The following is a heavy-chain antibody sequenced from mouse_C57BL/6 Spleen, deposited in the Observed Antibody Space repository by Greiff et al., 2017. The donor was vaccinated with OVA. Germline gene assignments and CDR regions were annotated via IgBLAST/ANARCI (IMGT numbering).Heavy chain of an antibody. CDR3: AREGSGYPLFAY. J-gene: IGHJ3*01. V-gene: IGHV1-80*01. Sequence: QVQLQQSGAELVKPGASVKISCKASGYAFSSYWMNWVKQRPGKGLEWIGQIYPGDGDTNYNGKFKGKATLTADKSSSTAYMQLSSLTSEDSAVYFCAREGSGYPLFAYWGQGTLVTVSA. CDR2: IYPGDGDT. D-gene: IGHD3-2*02. CDR1: GYAFSSYW.